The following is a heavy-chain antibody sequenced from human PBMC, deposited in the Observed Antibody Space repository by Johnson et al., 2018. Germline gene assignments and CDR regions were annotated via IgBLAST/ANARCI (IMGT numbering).Heavy chain of an antibody. V-gene: IGHV4-59*01. CDR2: VYYSGST. D-gene: IGHD5-18*01. J-gene: IGHJ2*01. Sequence: QVQLQESGPGLVKPSETLSLTCTVSGGSISNYYWSWIRQPPGKGLAWIGSVYYSGSTKYNPSLKSRVTISVDTSKNQFSLKLSSVTAADPAMYYCARDNSSGYGCVCRYFDPWGRGTLVTVSS. CDR3: ARDNSSGYGCVCRYFDP. CDR1: GGSISNYY.